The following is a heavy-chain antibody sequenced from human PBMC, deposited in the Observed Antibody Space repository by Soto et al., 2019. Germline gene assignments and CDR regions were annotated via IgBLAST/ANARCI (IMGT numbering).Heavy chain of an antibody. CDR2: IFHSGST. Sequence: QLQLQESGSGLVKPSETLSLTCTVSGGSISGSTYYWGWIRQTPGKGLEWIGSIFHSGSTYYNPSVKRRVTISVDTSKNQFSLNLISVTAADTAVHYCERRGYSYGPLSWGQGTLVTVSS. CDR3: ERRGYSYGPLS. CDR1: GGSISGSTYY. V-gene: IGHV4-39*01. D-gene: IGHD5-18*01. J-gene: IGHJ5*02.